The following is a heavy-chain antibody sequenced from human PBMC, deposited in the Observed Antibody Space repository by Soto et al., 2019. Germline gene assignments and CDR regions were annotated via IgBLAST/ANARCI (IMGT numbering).Heavy chain of an antibody. J-gene: IGHJ3*02. Sequence: QVQLQQWGAGLLKPSETLSLPCAVYGGSFSGYYWSWIRQPPGKGLEWIGEINHSGSTNYNPSLKSRVTISVDTSKNQFSLKLSSVTAADTAVYYCARGPGAAFDIWGQGTMVTVSS. CDR1: GGSFSGYY. D-gene: IGHD3-10*01. CDR2: INHSGST. CDR3: ARGPGAAFDI. V-gene: IGHV4-34*01.